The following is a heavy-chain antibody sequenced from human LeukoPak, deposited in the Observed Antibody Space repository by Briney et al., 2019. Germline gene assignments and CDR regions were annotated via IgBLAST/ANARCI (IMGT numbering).Heavy chain of an antibody. CDR2: VYYSGTT. CDR3: ARWSGSVTARNYYYYMDV. J-gene: IGHJ6*03. V-gene: IGHV4-39*01. D-gene: IGHD6-6*01. Sequence: SETLSLTCTVSGGSISSTTYYWGWIRQPPGKGLEWIGSVYYSGTTYYNPSLQSRVTISVDTSKNQFSLKLSSVTAADTAVYYCARWSGSVTARNYYYYMDVWGEGTTVTVSS. CDR1: GGSISSTTYY.